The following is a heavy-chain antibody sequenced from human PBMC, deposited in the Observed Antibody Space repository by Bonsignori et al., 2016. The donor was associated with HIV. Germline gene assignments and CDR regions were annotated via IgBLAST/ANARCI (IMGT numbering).Heavy chain of an antibody. D-gene: IGHD3-10*01. CDR3: ARSGEDWFGP. CDR2: IYFSGST. V-gene: IGHV4-39*07. Sequence: WIRQPPGKGLEWIGSIYFSGSTSYNPSLKSRGTISLNTSKNQFSLKLRSVTAADTAVYYCARSGEDWFGPWGQGTLVTVSS. J-gene: IGHJ5*02.